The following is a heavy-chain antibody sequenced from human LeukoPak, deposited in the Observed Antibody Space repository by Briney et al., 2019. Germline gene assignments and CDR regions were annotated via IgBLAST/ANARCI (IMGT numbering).Heavy chain of an antibody. CDR3: AKDLSGWGNGMDV. J-gene: IGHJ6*02. V-gene: IGHV3-23*01. Sequence: GGSLRLSCAASGFTFSSYAMSWVRQAPGKGLEWVSATSGSGGSTYYADSVKGRFTISRDNSKNTLYLQLNSLRAEDTAVYYCAKDLSGWGNGMDVWGQGTTVTVSS. CDR1: GFTFSSYA. CDR2: TSGSGGST. D-gene: IGHD6-19*01.